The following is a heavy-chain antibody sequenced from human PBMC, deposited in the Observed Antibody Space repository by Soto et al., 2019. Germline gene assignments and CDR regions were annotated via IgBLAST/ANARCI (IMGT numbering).Heavy chain of an antibody. J-gene: IGHJ6*02. CDR2: IYYSGST. D-gene: IGHD4-17*01. CDR3: ARDADYGGSRGGMDV. V-gene: IGHV4-31*03. CDR1: GGSVNNADYF. Sequence: QVRLEESGPGLVKPSETLSLICSVSGGSVNNADYFWSWIRHHPENGLEWIGYIYYSGSTRYNPSFKTRATLSIATSKNQFSVRLNSVPVADTAVYFCARDADYGGSRGGMDVWGRGTTVTVSS.